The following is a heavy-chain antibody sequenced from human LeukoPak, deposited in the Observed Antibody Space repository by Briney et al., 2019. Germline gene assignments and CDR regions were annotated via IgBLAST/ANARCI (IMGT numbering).Heavy chain of an antibody. CDR3: ARDPRTVRI. J-gene: IGHJ4*02. Sequence: GGSLRLSCAASGFTFSSYGMTWVRQAPGKGLEWLSYISGDGGVIQYADSVKGRFTISRDNAKNLLYLQMDSLRVEDTAIYYCARDPRTVRIWGQGTLVTVSS. CDR1: GFTFSSYG. V-gene: IGHV3-48*04. CDR2: ISGDGGVI. D-gene: IGHD1-1*01.